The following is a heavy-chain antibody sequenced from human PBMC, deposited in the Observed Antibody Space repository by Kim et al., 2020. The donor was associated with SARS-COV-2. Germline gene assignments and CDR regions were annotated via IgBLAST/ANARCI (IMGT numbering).Heavy chain of an antibody. Sequence: FTISRDNSKNTLYLQMNSLRAEDTAVYYCAKDRSRTRGVLWFGEQGGFDYWGQGTLVTVSS. D-gene: IGHD3-10*01. V-gene: IGHV3-30*02. CDR3: AKDRSRTRGVLWFGEQGGFDY. J-gene: IGHJ4*02.